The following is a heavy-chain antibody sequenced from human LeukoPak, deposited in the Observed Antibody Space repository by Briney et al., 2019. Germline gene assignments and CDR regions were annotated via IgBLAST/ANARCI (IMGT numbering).Heavy chain of an antibody. J-gene: IGHJ4*02. CDR1: GFTFSSYA. CDR2: ISGSGGST. Sequence: GGSLRLSCAASGFTFSSYAMSWVRQAPGKGLEWVSAISGSGGSTYYADSVKGRLTISRDNSKNTLYLQMNSLRAEDTAVYYCAKDLESTSCYGFDYWGQGTLVTVSS. D-gene: IGHD2-2*01. V-gene: IGHV3-23*01. CDR3: AKDLESTSCYGFDY.